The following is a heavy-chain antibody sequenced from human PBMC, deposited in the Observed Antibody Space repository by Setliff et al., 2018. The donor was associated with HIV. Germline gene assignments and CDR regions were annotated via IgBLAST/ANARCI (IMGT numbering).Heavy chain of an antibody. D-gene: IGHD1-7*01. CDR3: AKDGDYSNWDYDAFDI. V-gene: IGHV3-23*01. CDR2: ISTSGDST. J-gene: IGHJ3*02. Sequence: PGGSLRLSCAAPGFTFNSYAMTWVRQAPGKGLEWVAAISTSGDSTYYADSVKGRFTISRDNSKNTVDLQMNSLRAEDTAVYYCAKDGDYSNWDYDAFDIWGQGTMVTVSS. CDR1: GFTFNSYA.